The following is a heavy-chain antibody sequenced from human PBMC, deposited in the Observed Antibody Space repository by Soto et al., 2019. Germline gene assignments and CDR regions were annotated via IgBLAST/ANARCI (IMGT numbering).Heavy chain of an antibody. CDR2: ISGSGGST. Sequence: EVQLLESGGGLVQPGGSLRLSCAASGFTFSNYAMNWVREAPGKGLEWVSVISGSGGSTYYADSVKGRFTISRDNSKNTLYLQMNSLRAEDTAVYYCASRSSGWYCDYWGQGTLVTVSS. CDR3: ASRSSGWYCDY. D-gene: IGHD6-19*01. J-gene: IGHJ4*02. CDR1: GFTFSNYA. V-gene: IGHV3-23*01.